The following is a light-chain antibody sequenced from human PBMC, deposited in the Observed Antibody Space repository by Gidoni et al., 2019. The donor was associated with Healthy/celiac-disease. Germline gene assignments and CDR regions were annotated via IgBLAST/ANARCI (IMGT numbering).Light chain of an antibody. CDR3: QQYNSYWT. J-gene: IGKJ1*01. Sequence: DTQMTQSPSTLSASVGDRVTITCRASQSISSWLALYQQKPGKAPKLLIYKASSLESGAPSRFSGSGSGTEFTLTISSLQPDDFATYYCQQYNSYWTFGQGTKVEIK. CDR2: KAS. V-gene: IGKV1-5*03. CDR1: QSISSW.